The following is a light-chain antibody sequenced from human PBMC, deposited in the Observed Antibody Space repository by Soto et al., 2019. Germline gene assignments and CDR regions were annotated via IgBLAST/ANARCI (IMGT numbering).Light chain of an antibody. CDR3: QQYNNWPRAT. V-gene: IGKV3-15*01. Sequence: EIAMTQSPDTLSVSPGDRATLSCRASQGVRSDLAWYQQKPGQAPRLLLFRTSTRATGFPARFSAGGSGTDFNLTISSLQSEDFAIYHCQQYNNWPRATFGGGTKVDIK. CDR1: QGVRSD. CDR2: RTS. J-gene: IGKJ4*01.